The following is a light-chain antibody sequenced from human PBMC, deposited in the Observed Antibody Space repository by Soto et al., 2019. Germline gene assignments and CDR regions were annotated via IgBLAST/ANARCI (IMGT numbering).Light chain of an antibody. V-gene: IGLV2-14*01. CDR2: EVS. CDR3: QSYDSSLSGSV. J-gene: IGLJ3*02. Sequence: QSVLTQPASVSGSPGQSITISCTGTSSDVGGYNYVSWYQQHPAKAPKLMIYEVSNRPSGVSHRFSGSKSGNTASLTISGLQAEDEADYYCQSYDSSLSGSVFGGGTKVTVL. CDR1: SSDVGGYNY.